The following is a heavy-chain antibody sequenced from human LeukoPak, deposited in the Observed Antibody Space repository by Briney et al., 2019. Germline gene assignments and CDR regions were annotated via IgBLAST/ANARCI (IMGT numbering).Heavy chain of an antibody. J-gene: IGHJ4*02. CDR3: ARDYYDSSGYYPTTVYFDY. CDR1: GGTFSSYA. V-gene: IGHV1-69*05. Sequence: SVKVSCKASGGTFSSYAISWVRQAPGQGLEWMGRIIPIFGTANYAQKFQGRVTITTDESTSTAYMELSSLRSEDTAVYYCARDYYDSSGYYPTTVYFDYWGQGTLVTVSS. CDR2: IIPIFGTA. D-gene: IGHD3-22*01.